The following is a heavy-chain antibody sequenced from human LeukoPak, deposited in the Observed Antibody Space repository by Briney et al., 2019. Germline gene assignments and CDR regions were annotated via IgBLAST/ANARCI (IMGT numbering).Heavy chain of an antibody. D-gene: IGHD4-17*01. J-gene: IGHJ6*02. CDR2: IYSGGST. Sequence: GGSLRLSCEASGFTFTKFAMSWVRQAPGKGLEWGSFIYSGGSTYYADTLKGRFTITRDSSNNTLYLQMNSLRAEDTAVYYCAGRLRPDRYYYGMDVWGQGTTVTVSS. CDR3: AGRLRPDRYYYGMDV. V-gene: IGHV3-66*01. CDR1: GFTFTKFA.